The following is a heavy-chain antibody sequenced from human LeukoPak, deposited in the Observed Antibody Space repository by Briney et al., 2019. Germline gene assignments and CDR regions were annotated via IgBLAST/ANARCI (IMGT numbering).Heavy chain of an antibody. CDR2: TSYDGTNK. CDR3: ARITGWSQFDC. V-gene: IGHV3-30*19. J-gene: IGHJ4*02. Sequence: PGGSLRLSCAASGFTFSSYGMHWVRQAPGKGLEWVAVTSYDGTNKYYADSVKGRFTISRDNSKNTLYLQMNSLRAEDTAVYYCARITGWSQFDCWGQGTVVTVSS. CDR1: GFTFSSYG. D-gene: IGHD6-19*01.